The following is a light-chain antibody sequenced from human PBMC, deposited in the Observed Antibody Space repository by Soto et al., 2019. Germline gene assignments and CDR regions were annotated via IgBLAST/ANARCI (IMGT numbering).Light chain of an antibody. V-gene: IGKV1-5*03. CDR3: QQYNSYFRT. Sequence: DIQMTQSPSTLSASVGDRVTITCRASQIIGTWLAWYQQKPGKAPKLLIYKASSLDSGVASRFSGSGSGTEFTLTISSLQHDDFANYYCQQYNSYFRTFGQGTKVEIK. CDR2: KAS. CDR1: QIIGTW. J-gene: IGKJ1*01.